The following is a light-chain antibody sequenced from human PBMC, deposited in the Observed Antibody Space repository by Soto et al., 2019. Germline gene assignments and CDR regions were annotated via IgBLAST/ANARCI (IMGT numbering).Light chain of an antibody. CDR2: DNY. J-gene: IGLJ3*02. CDR3: GTWDASLSAWL. CDR1: SSNIGNNY. Sequence: QSVLTQPPSVSAAPGQKVTISCSGGSSNIGNNYVSWYQHLPGTAPKLLIYDNYKRPSGIPDRFSASKSGTSATLGISGLQTGDEADYYCGTWDASLSAWLFGGGTQLTVL. V-gene: IGLV1-51*01.